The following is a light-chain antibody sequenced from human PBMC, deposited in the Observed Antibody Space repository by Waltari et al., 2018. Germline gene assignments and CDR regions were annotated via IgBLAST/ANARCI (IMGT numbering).Light chain of an antibody. Sequence: DIVMTQSPDSLAVSLGERATINCKSSQSILYSSNDKNYLAWYQKKPGKPPKLLIYWAATRESGVPDRFSGSGSGTDFTLTISSLQAEDVAVYYCQQYYRSRTFGQGTKVEIK. V-gene: IGKV4-1*01. CDR3: QQYYRSRT. J-gene: IGKJ1*01. CDR1: QSILYSSNDKNY. CDR2: WAA.